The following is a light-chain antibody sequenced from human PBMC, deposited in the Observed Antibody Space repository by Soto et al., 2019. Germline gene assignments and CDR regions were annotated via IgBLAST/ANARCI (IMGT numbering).Light chain of an antibody. Sequence: EIVLTQSPATLSLSPGESATLSCRASRSVSNYLAWYQQKPGQAPRLLIYDASNRATGIPARFSGSGSGTDFTLTISRLEPEDFAVYYCQQYGSSPWTFGQGTKVDIK. CDR2: DAS. CDR1: RSVSNY. J-gene: IGKJ1*01. CDR3: QQYGSSPWT. V-gene: IGKV3-20*01.